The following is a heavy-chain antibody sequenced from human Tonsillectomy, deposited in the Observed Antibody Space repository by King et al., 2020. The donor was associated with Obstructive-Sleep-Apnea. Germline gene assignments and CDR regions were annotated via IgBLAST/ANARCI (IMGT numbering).Heavy chain of an antibody. D-gene: IGHD6-13*01. CDR1: GGSFSDYY. CDR2: INHSGST. V-gene: IGHV4-34*01. Sequence: VQLQQWGAGLLKPSETLSLNCAVYGGSFSDYYWSWIRQPPGKGLEWIGEINHSGSTNYNPALNSRLAISIDTSKNQFSLRLSSMTAADTAVYYCARGADGITAVGMGDNWFDPWGQGTLVTVSS. J-gene: IGHJ5*02. CDR3: ARGADGITAVGMGDNWFDP.